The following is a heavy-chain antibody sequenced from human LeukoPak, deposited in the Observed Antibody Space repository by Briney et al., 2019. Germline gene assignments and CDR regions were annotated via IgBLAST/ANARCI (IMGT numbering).Heavy chain of an antibody. V-gene: IGHV4-30-4*01. D-gene: IGHD3-22*01. J-gene: IGHJ5*02. Sequence: SQTLSLTCTVSGVSISSGDYYRSWIRQPPGKGLEWIGYTYYSGSTYYNPSLKSRVTISADTSKNQFSLKLSSVTAADTAVYYCARPYYYDSRIDPWGQGTRVTVSS. CDR2: TYYSGST. CDR1: GVSISSGDYY. CDR3: ARPYYYDSRIDP.